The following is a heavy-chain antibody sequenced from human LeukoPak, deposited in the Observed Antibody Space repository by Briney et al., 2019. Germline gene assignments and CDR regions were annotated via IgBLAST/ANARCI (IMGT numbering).Heavy chain of an antibody. CDR1: GYTFTSYD. D-gene: IGHD1-26*01. J-gene: IGHJ4*02. V-gene: IGHV1-18*01. CDR3: ATPGGSDYYFDY. Sequence: ASVKVSCKASGYTFTSYDINWVRQATGQGLEWMGWISAYNGNTNYAQKLQGRVTMTTDTSTSTAYMELRSLRSDDTAVYYCATPGGSDYYFDYWGQGTLVTVSS. CDR2: ISAYNGNT.